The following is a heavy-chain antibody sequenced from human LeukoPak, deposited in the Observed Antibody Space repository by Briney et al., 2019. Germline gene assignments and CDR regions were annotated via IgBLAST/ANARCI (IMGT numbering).Heavy chain of an antibody. Sequence: ASVKVSCKASGYTFTGYYMHWVRQAPGQGLEWMGWINPNSGGTNYAQKFQGRVTVTRDTSISTAYMELSRLRSDDTAVYYCARARWELPSSGFDPWGQGTLVTVSS. CDR3: ARARWELPSSGFDP. CDR2: INPNSGGT. CDR1: GYTFTGYY. J-gene: IGHJ5*02. V-gene: IGHV1-2*02. D-gene: IGHD1-26*01.